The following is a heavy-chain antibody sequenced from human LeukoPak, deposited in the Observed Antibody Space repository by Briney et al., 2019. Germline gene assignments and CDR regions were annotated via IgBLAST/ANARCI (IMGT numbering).Heavy chain of an antibody. V-gene: IGHV5-51*01. CDR2: IYPGDSDT. J-gene: IGHJ5*02. CDR3: ARRAHGDYNNWFDP. Sequence: GESLRISCKGSGYIFSNYWIGWVRQMPGKGLEWMGIIYPGDSDTRYSPSFQGQVTISADKSISTAYLQWSSLKASDTAMYYCARRAHGDYNNWFDPWGQGTLVTVSS. D-gene: IGHD4-17*01. CDR1: GYIFSNYW.